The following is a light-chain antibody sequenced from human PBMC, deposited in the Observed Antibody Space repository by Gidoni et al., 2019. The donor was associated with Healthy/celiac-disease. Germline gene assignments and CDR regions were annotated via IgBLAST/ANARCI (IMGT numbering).Light chain of an antibody. CDR2: GAS. CDR1: QSVSSN. Sequence: QSPATLSVSPGERATLSCRASQSVSSNLAWYQQKPGQAPRLLIYGASTRATGIPARFSGSGSGTEFTLTISSLQSEDFAVYYCQQYNNWPPWTFGQGTKVEIK. V-gene: IGKV3-15*01. CDR3: QQYNNWPPWT. J-gene: IGKJ1*01.